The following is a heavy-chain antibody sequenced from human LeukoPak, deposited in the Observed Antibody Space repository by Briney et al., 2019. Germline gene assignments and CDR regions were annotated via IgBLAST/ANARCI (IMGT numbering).Heavy chain of an antibody. Sequence: ASVNVSCKASGYTFTSYGISWVRQAPGQGLEWMGWISAYNGNTNYAQKLQGRVTMTTDTSTSTAYMELRSLRSDDTAVYYCARSDMGGHDYSNDYFDYWGQGTLVTVSS. CDR3: ARSDMGGHDYSNDYFDY. CDR2: ISAYNGNT. D-gene: IGHD4-11*01. J-gene: IGHJ4*02. CDR1: GYTFTSYG. V-gene: IGHV1-18*01.